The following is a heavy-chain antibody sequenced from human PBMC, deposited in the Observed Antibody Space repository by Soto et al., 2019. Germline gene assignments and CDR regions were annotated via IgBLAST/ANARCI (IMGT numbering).Heavy chain of an antibody. CDR1: GYTFTSYG. V-gene: IGHV1-18*01. J-gene: IGHJ4*02. Sequence: ASVKVSCKASGYTFTSYGISWVRQAPGQGLEWMGWISAYNGNTNYAQKLQGRVTMTTDTSTSTAYMELRGLRSDDTAVDYCARGTGYCTNGVCYGSRFDYWGQGTLVTVSS. CDR3: ARGTGYCTNGVCYGSRFDY. D-gene: IGHD2-8*01. CDR2: ISAYNGNT.